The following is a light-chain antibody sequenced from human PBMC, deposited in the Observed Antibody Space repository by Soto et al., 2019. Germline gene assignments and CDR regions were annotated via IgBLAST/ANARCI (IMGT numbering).Light chain of an antibody. CDR2: GAS. V-gene: IGKV3-15*01. J-gene: IGKJ4*01. CDR3: QEATSFPLT. Sequence: EIVMTQSPATLSVSPGERASLSCRASQSVSSNLAWFQKKPGQAPRLLIYGASTRATGIPARFSGSGSGTEFTLTISSLQSEDFATYYCQEATSFPLTFGGGTKVEIK. CDR1: QSVSSN.